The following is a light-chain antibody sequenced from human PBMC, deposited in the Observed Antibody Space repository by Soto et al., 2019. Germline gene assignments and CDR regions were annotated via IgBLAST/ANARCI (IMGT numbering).Light chain of an antibody. CDR3: MQSTQLPPT. Sequence: DVVMTQNPLSLSVTPGQPASISCKSSQSLLHITGEPFLFWYLQKPGQSPQLLIYEVSTRVSGVPDRFSGSGSGTDFTLEISRVETDDVGIYYCMQSTQLPPTFGQGTRLGIE. J-gene: IGKJ5*01. V-gene: IGKV2D-29*02. CDR1: QSLLHITGEPF. CDR2: EVS.